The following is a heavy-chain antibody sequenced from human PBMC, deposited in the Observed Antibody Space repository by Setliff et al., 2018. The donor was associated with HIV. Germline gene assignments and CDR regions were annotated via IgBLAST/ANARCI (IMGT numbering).Heavy chain of an antibody. J-gene: IGHJ4*02. CDR3: ARHTLREVLWFGQFDY. CDR1: GYSISSGYY. Sequence: PSETLSLTCAVSGYSISSGYYWGWIRQPPGKGLEWIGSIYHSGSTYYSPSLKSRVTISVVTSKNQFSLKLNSVTAADTAVYYCARHTLREVLWFGQFDYWGQGILVTVSS. D-gene: IGHD3-10*01. CDR2: IYHSGST. V-gene: IGHV4-38-2*01.